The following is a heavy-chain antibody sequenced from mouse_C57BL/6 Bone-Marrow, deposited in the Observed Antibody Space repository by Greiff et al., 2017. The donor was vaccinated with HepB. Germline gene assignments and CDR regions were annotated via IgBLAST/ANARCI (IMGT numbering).Heavy chain of an antibody. D-gene: IGHD1-1*01. CDR3: ARCYYGSSSYWYFDV. CDR1: GYTFTSYW. CDR2: IYPGSGST. V-gene: IGHV1-55*01. J-gene: IGHJ1*03. Sequence: VKLQQPGAELVKPGASVKMSCKASGYTFTSYWITWVKQRPGQGLEWIGDIYPGSGSTNYNEKFKSKATLTVDTSSSTAYMQLSSLTSEDSAVYYCARCYYGSSSYWYFDVWGTGTTVTVSS.